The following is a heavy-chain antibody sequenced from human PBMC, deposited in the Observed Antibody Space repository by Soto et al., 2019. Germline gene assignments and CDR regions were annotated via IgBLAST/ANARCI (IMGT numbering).Heavy chain of an antibody. D-gene: IGHD3-10*01. CDR2: IYYSGST. V-gene: IGHV4-31*03. Sequence: PSETLSLTCTVSGGSISSGGYYWSWIRQHPGKGLEWIGYIYYSGSTYYNPSLKSRVTISVDTSKNQFSLKLSSVTAADTAVYYCARGSLYGSGSYYVGTGTTYFDYWGQGTLVTVSS. J-gene: IGHJ4*02. CDR1: GGSISSGGYY. CDR3: ARGSLYGSGSYYVGTGTTYFDY.